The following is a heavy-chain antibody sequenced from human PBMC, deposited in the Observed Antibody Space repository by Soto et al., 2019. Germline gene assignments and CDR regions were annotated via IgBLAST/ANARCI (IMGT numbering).Heavy chain of an antibody. V-gene: IGHV1-8*01. CDR1: GYTFSDFD. CDR2: MNAKSGDT. J-gene: IGHJ6*02. D-gene: IGHD6-13*01. CDR3: ARHTYYSSSWFRREVYYYYGMDV. Sequence: ASVKVSCKASGYTFSDFDINWLRQASGQGPEWMGWMNAKSGDTFFAQKFQGRVTMTRDTSTSTVYMELSSLRSEDTAVYYCARHTYYSSSWFRREVYYYYGMDVWGQGTTVTVSS.